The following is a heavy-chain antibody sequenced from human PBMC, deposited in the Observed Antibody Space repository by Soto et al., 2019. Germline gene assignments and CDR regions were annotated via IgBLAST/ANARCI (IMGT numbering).Heavy chain of an antibody. D-gene: IGHD3-22*01. CDR2: IKSKTDGGTT. V-gene: IGHV3-15*07. CDR3: TTLTMIVVVITPSDAFDI. J-gene: IGHJ3*02. CDR1: GFTFSNAW. Sequence: GGSLRLSCAASGFTFSNAWMNWVRQAPGKGLEWVGRIKSKTDGGTTDYAAPVKDRFTISRDDSKNTLYLQMNSLKTEDTAVYYCTTLTMIVVVITPSDAFDIWGQGTMVTVSS.